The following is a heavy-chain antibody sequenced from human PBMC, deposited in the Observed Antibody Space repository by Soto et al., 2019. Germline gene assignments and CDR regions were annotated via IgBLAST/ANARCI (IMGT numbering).Heavy chain of an antibody. CDR1: GYTFTSYG. CDR3: ARKSAFTIFGVVTNYMDV. J-gene: IGHJ6*03. D-gene: IGHD3-3*01. CDR2: ISAYNGNT. Sequence: VKVSCKASGYTFTSYGISWVRQAPGQGLEWMGWISAYNGNTNYAQKLQGRVTMTTDTSTSTAYMELRSLRSDDTAVYYCARKSAFTIFGVVTNYMDVWGKGTTVTVSS. V-gene: IGHV1-18*01.